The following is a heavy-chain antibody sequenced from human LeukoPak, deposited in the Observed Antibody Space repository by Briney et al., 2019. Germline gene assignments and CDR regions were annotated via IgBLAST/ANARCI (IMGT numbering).Heavy chain of an antibody. Sequence: GGSLRLSCAASGFTFSSYGMHWVRQAPGKGLEWVAFIRYDGSDKYYADSVKGRFTVSRDNSKNTLYLQMNSLRAEDTTVYYCAKAIDYGDGNYFDYWGQGTLVTVSS. J-gene: IGHJ4*02. CDR2: IRYDGSDK. D-gene: IGHD4-17*01. V-gene: IGHV3-30*02. CDR1: GFTFSSYG. CDR3: AKAIDYGDGNYFDY.